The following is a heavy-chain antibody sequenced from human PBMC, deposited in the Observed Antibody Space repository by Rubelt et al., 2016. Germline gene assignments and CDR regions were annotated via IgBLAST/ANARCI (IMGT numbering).Heavy chain of an antibody. CDR3: AHRASGGCFDY. CDR2: IYWDDDK. Sequence: QITLKESGPTLVKPTQTLTLTCTFSGFSLSTSGVGVGWIRQPPGKALEWLALIYWDDDKRYSPSLKSRLTISKDNSRNQVVLTMTDMEPVDTATYYCAHRASGGCFDYCGQGTLVTVSS. D-gene: IGHD6-19*01. V-gene: IGHV2-5*02. CDR1: GFSLSTSGVG. J-gene: IGHJ4*02.